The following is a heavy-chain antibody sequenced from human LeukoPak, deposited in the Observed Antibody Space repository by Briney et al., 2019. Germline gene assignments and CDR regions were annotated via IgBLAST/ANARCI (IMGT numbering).Heavy chain of an antibody. CDR3: AREGKVGPYVDI. CDR2: IYYSGST. Sequence: SETLSLTCTVSGGSLSSHYWSWIRQPPGKGLEWIGYIYYSGSTNYNPSLKSRVTISVDTSKNQFSLKLSSVTAADTAVYYCAREGKVGPYVDIWGQGTMVTVSS. V-gene: IGHV4-59*11. J-gene: IGHJ3*02. CDR1: GGSLSSHY. D-gene: IGHD1-26*01.